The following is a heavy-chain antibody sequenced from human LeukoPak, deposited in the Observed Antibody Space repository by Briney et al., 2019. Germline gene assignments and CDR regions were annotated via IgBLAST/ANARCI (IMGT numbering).Heavy chain of an antibody. CDR3: ARCRDEFADYGFTS. CDR2: ISNSGST. CDR1: GDPISRYY. J-gene: IGHJ1*01. V-gene: IGHV4-59*01. Sequence: PSEPLSLPCTVSGDPISRYYWSGIRQPPGRGLQWLGYISNSGSTKYIPSLRSRVTISVDTLKNLFSLKLTSMTAADTAFYYCARCRDEFADYGFTSWGQGTLVTVSS. D-gene: IGHD4-17*01.